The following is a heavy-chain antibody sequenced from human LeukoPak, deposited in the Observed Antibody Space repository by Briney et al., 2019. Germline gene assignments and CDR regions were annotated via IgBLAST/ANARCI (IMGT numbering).Heavy chain of an antibody. Sequence: ASVKVSCKVSGYTLTELSMHWVRQAPGKGREWMGGFDPEDGETIYAQKFQGRVTMTEGTSTDTAYMELSSLRSEDTAVYYCATVYGSGPFDYWGQGTLVTVSS. CDR2: FDPEDGET. CDR3: ATVYGSGPFDY. V-gene: IGHV1-24*01. CDR1: GYTLTELS. J-gene: IGHJ4*02. D-gene: IGHD3-10*01.